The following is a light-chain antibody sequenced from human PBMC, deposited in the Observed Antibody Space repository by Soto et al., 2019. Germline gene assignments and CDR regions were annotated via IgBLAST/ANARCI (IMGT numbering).Light chain of an antibody. J-gene: IGKJ2*01. CDR1: QSVSSK. Sequence: EIVMTQSPATLSVSPGERATPSCRASQSVSSKLAWFQQKPGQAPRLLIYFASTRATDIPARFSGSGSGTEFTLTISSLQSEDVAVYYCQQYNNWPHTFGQGTKLEIK. CDR2: FAS. V-gene: IGKV3-15*01. CDR3: QQYNNWPHT.